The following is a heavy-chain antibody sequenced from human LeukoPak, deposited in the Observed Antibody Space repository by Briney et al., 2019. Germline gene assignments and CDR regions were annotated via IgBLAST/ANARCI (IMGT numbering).Heavy chain of an antibody. D-gene: IGHD5-18*01. V-gene: IGHV3-30*03. J-gene: IGHJ3*02. CDR2: ISYDGSNK. CDR1: GFTFSSHW. Sequence: GGSLRLSCAASGFTFSSHWMHWVRQAPGKGREWVAVISYDGSNKYYADSVKGRFTIYRDNSKNTLYLQMNSLRVEDTAVYHCARRERLGYSYGRGTLDIWGQGTMVTVSS. CDR3: ARRERLGYSYGRGTLDI.